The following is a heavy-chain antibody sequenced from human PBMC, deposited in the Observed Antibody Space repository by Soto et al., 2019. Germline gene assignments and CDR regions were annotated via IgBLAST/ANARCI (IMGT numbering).Heavy chain of an antibody. V-gene: IGHV1-3*01. J-gene: IGHJ6*02. CDR2: VNAGNGNT. CDR1: GFTFAAYA. D-gene: IGHD3-3*01. Sequence: GASVKVSCKASGFTFAAYALHWVRQAPGQRLEWMGWVNAGNGNTKYSPKFQGRVIISRDTSARTAYMELSSLRSEDTAAYFCARDWAEITVFGLNDPSYGMHVWGQGTTVTVSS. CDR3: ARDWAEITVFGLNDPSYGMHV.